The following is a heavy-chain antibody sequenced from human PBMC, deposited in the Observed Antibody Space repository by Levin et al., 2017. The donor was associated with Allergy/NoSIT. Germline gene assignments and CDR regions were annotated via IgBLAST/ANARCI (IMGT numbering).Heavy chain of an antibody. D-gene: IGHD3-10*01. CDR3: AKGGRVLLWFGELDY. V-gene: IGHV3-23*01. CDR2: ISGSGGST. Sequence: PGGSLRLSCAASGFTFSSYAMSWVRQAPGKGLEWVSAISGSGGSTYYADSVKGRFTISRDNSKNTLYLQMNSLRAEDTAVYYCAKGGRVLLWFGELDYWGQGTLVTVSS. J-gene: IGHJ4*02. CDR1: GFTFSSYA.